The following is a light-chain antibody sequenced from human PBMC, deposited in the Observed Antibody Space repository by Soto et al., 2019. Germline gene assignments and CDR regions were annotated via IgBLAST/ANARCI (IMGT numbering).Light chain of an antibody. J-gene: IGLJ1*01. CDR3: SSFTSSMTTV. CDR1: SSDVGGYNS. CDR2: DVT. V-gene: IGLV2-14*01. Sequence: QSVLTQPASVSGSPGQSITISCTGTSSDVGGYNSVSWYQQHPGKAPKLILYDVTDRPSGVSYRFSGSKSGNTASLTISGLQAADEADYFCSSFTSSMTTVFGSGTKLTVL.